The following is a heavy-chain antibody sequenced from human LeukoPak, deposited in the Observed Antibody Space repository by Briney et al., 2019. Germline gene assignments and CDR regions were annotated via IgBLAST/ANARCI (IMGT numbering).Heavy chain of an antibody. Sequence: GGSLRLSCAASGFTFSSYSMNWVRQAPGKGLEWVSSISSSSSYIYYADSVKGRLTISRDNAKNSLYLQMNSLRAEDTAVYYCARDAGDPNDYYYYYMDVWGKGTTVTVSS. CDR3: ARDAGDPNDYYYYYMDV. CDR2: ISSSSSYI. J-gene: IGHJ6*03. V-gene: IGHV3-21*01. CDR1: GFTFSSYS. D-gene: IGHD3-16*01.